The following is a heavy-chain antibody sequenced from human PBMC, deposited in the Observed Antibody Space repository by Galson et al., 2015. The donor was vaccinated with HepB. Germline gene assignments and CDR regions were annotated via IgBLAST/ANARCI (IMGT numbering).Heavy chain of an antibody. CDR3: AKEGSGSSRLLYYYGMDV. CDR2: ISYDGSNI. D-gene: IGHD1-26*01. J-gene: IGHJ6*02. V-gene: IGHV3-30*18. CDR1: GFSFSTYG. Sequence: SLRLSCAASGFSFSTYGLHWVRQAPGKGPEWVAVISYDGSNIYHADAVKGRFTISRDNSRNTLYLQMNSLTREDTAVYYCAKEGSGSSRLLYYYGMDVWGQGTTVTVSS.